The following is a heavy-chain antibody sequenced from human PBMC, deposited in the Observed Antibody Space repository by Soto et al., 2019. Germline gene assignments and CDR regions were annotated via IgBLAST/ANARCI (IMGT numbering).Heavy chain of an antibody. J-gene: IGHJ4*02. Sequence: SETLSLTCTVSGGSISSSSYYWGWIRQPPGKGLEWIGSIYYSGSTYYNPSLKSRVTISVDTSKNQFSLKLSSVTAADTAVYYCARGWVAATSDYWGQGTLVTVSS. CDR3: ARGWVAATSDY. D-gene: IGHD2-15*01. V-gene: IGHV4-39*01. CDR1: GGSISSSSYY. CDR2: IYYSGST.